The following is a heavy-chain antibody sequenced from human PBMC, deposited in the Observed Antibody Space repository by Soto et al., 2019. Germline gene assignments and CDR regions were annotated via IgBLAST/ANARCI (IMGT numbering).Heavy chain of an antibody. Sequence: SETLSLTCAVYGGSFSGYYWSWIRQPPGKGLEWIGEINHSGSTNYNPSLKSRVTISVDTSKNQFSLKLSSVTAADTAVYYCASSGRAERHTWFAPGGKGTLVTVSS. J-gene: IGHJ5*02. V-gene: IGHV4-34*01. CDR3: ASSGRAERHTWFAP. CDR2: INHSGST. D-gene: IGHD3-10*01. CDR1: GGSFSGYY.